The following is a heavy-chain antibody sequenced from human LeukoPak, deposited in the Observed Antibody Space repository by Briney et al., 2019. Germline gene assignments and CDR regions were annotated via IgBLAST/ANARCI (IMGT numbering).Heavy chain of an antibody. CDR2: IYTSGST. D-gene: IGHD2-2*01. J-gene: IGHJ4*02. CDR1: GGSISSYY. CDR3: ARELPAAKTFDY. Sequence: SETLSPTCTVSGGSISSYYWSWIRQPAGKGLEWIGRIYTSGSTNYNPSLKSRVTMSVDTSKNQFSLKLSSVTAADTAVYYCARELPAAKTFDYWGQGTLVTVSS. V-gene: IGHV4-4*07.